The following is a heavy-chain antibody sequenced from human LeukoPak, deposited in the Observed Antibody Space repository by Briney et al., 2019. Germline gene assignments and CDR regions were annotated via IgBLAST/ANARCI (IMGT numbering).Heavy chain of an antibody. Sequence: GASVKVSCKASGYTFTSYYMHWVRQAPGQGLEWMGLINPTGGSTGYAQKFQGRVTMTRDMSTSTDYMELSSLRSEDTAVYYCARLTAAFLVDGGGVFDVWGQGTVVTVSS. V-gene: IGHV1-46*01. CDR3: ARLTAAFLVDGGGVFDV. D-gene: IGHD2-21*01. CDR2: INPTGGST. J-gene: IGHJ3*01. CDR1: GYTFTSYY.